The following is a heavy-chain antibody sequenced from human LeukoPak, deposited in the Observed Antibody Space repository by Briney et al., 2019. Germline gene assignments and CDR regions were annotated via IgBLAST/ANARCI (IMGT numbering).Heavy chain of an antibody. CDR2: ISGSSSYI. CDR1: GFTFSTYN. CDR3: ARDRDNFDY. Sequence: GGSLRLSCAASGFTFSTYNMNWVRQAPGKGLEWVSSISGSSSYIYYADSVKGRFSISRDNAKNSLYLQMNSLRAEDTAVYYCARDRDNFDYWGQGTLVTVSS. D-gene: IGHD5-24*01. V-gene: IGHV3-21*01. J-gene: IGHJ4*02.